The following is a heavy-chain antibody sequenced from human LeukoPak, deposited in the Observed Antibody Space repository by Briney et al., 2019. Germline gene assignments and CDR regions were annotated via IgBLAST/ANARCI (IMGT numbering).Heavy chain of an antibody. V-gene: IGHV3-30-3*01. D-gene: IGHD3-3*01. Sequence: GGSLRLSCAASGFTFSSYAMHWVRQAPGKGLEWVAVISYDGSNKYYADSVKGRFTISRDNSKNTLYLQMNSLRAEDTAVYYCAREPPYDFWSGYAHYFDYWGQGTLVTVSS. CDR2: ISYDGSNK. J-gene: IGHJ4*02. CDR3: AREPPYDFWSGYAHYFDY. CDR1: GFTFSSYA.